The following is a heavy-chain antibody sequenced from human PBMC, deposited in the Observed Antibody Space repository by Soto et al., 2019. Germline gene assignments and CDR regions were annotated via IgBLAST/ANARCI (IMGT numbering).Heavy chain of an antibody. V-gene: IGHV4-31*03. CDR2: IYYSGST. CDR1: GGSISSGGYY. CDR3: ARVNWNYKRTVDY. D-gene: IGHD1-7*01. Sequence: SETLSLTCTASGGSISSGGYYWSWIRQHPGKGLEWIGYIYYSGSTYYNPSLKSRVTISVDTSKNQFSLKLSSVTAADTAVYYCARVNWNYKRTVDYWGQGTLVTVSS. J-gene: IGHJ4*02.